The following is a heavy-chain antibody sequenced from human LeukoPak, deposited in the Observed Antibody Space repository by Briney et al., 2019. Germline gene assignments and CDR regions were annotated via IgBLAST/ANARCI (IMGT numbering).Heavy chain of an antibody. CDR2: IYYSGST. D-gene: IGHD6-13*01. J-gene: IGHJ4*02. Sequence: PSETLSLTCAVYGGSFSGYYWSWIRQPPGKGLEWIGYIYYSGSTNYNPSLKSRVTISVDTSKNQFSLKLSSVTAADTAVYYCASAPRQQLVPYFDYWGQGTLVTVSS. CDR1: GGSFSGYY. V-gene: IGHV4-59*08. CDR3: ASAPRQQLVPYFDY.